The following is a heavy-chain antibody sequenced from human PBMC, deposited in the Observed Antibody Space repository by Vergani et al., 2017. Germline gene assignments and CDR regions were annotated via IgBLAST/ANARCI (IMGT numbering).Heavy chain of an antibody. D-gene: IGHD4-23*01. CDR2: ISAYNGNT. V-gene: IGHV1-18*01. Sequence: QVQLVQSGAEVKKPGASVKVSCKASGYTFTSYGISWVRQAPGQGLEWMGWISAYNGNTNYAQKLQGRVTMTTDTSTSTAYMELRSMRSDDTAVYYCTXDLVHYGGNSFVANYYYCYGMDVWGQGTTVIVSS. J-gene: IGHJ6*02. CDR1: GYTFTSYG. CDR3: TXDLVHYGGNSFVANYYYCYGMDV.